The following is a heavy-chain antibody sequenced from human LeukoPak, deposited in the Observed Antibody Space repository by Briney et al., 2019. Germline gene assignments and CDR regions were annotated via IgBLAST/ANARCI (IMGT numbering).Heavy chain of an antibody. CDR1: GGSFSGYY. J-gene: IGHJ3*02. CDR3: ARLGMVDAFDI. Sequence: SETLSLTCAVYGGSFSGYYWSWIRQPPGKGLEWIGEINHSGSTNYNPSLKSRVTISVDTPKNQFSLKLSSVTAADTAVYYCARLGMVDAFDIWGQGTMVTVSS. V-gene: IGHV4-34*01. CDR2: INHSGST. D-gene: IGHD1-26*01.